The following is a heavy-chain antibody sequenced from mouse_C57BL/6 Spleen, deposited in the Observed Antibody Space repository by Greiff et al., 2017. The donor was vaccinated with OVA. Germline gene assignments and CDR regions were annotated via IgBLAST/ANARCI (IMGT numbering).Heavy chain of an antibody. CDR3: ARRGGITSYAMDY. CDR2: IDPSDSYT. CDR1: GYTFTSYW. V-gene: IGHV1-59*01. D-gene: IGHD1-1*01. Sequence: VQLQQSGAELVRPGTSVKLSCKASGYTFTSYWMHWVKQRPGQGLEWIGVIDPSDSYTNYNQKFKGKATLTVDTSSSTAYMQLSSLTSEDSAVYYCARRGGITSYAMDYWGQGTSVTVSS. J-gene: IGHJ4*01.